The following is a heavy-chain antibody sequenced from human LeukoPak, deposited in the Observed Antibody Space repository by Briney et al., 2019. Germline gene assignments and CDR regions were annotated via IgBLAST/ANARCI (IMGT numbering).Heavy chain of an antibody. V-gene: IGHV4-38-2*02. CDR3: ARDPDDYGDYVGYFDY. CDR2: IYHSGST. J-gene: IGHJ4*02. D-gene: IGHD4-17*01. Sequence: SETLSLTCTVPGYSISSGYYWGWIRQPPGKGLEWIGSIYHSGSTYYNPSLKSRVTISVDTSKNQFSLKLSSVTAADTAVYYCARDPDDYGDYVGYFDYWGQGTLVTVSS. CDR1: GYSISSGYY.